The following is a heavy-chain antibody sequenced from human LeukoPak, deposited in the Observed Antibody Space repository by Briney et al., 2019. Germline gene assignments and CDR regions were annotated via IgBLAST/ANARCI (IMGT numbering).Heavy chain of an antibody. CDR3: ATEGPGSHPDY. V-gene: IGHV3-48*03. Sequence: PGGPLRLSCAASGFTFSNYEMNWVRRAPGKGLEWVSYVSSSGSSIYYADSVKGRFTVSRDNAKNSLFLQMNSLRAEDTAIYYCATEGPGSHPDYWGQGTLVTVSS. J-gene: IGHJ4*02. CDR2: VSSSGSSI. CDR1: GFTFSNYE. D-gene: IGHD3-10*01.